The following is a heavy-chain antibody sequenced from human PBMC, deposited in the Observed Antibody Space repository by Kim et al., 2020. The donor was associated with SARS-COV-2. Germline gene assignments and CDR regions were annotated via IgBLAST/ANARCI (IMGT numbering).Heavy chain of an antibody. Sequence: SETLSLTCTVSGGSISSYYWIWIRQPAGKGLEWIGHIYSSGSTNYNPSLKSRVTMSVDTSKNQFSLQLSSVTAADTAVYYCARDSVVGIYNWFDPWGQGTLVTVSS. CDR1: GGSISSYY. CDR3: ARDSVVGIYNWFDP. J-gene: IGHJ5*02. V-gene: IGHV4-4*07. CDR2: IYSSGST. D-gene: IGHD2-21*01.